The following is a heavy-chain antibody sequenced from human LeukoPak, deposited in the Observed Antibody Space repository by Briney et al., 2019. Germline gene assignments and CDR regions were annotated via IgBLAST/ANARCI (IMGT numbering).Heavy chain of an antibody. J-gene: IGHJ4*02. V-gene: IGHV3-30*02. CDR3: AKDVAYTFDY. CDR1: GFPLRNYG. Sequence: GGALRLSCVTSGFPLRNYGLHWLRQAPASGLEWLAYIHYDGYTTNYADSVKGRFTISRENSKNTLDLQMNSLRTEDTAVYYCAKDVAYTFDYWGQGTLVTVSS. D-gene: IGHD3-16*01. CDR2: IHYDGYTT.